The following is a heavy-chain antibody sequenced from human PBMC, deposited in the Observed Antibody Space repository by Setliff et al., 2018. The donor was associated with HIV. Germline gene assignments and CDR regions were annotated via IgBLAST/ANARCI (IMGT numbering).Heavy chain of an antibody. V-gene: IGHV4-39*07. CDR3: AQSGRGADDAFDI. Sequence: LTCNVSGGSISSDGYYWGWVRQFPGKGLDWIGSIDYSGRTYYNMSLKSRVTILVDTSKNEVSLKLSSVTAADTAVYYCAQSGRGADDAFDIWG. CDR2: IDYSGRT. CDR1: GGSISSDGYY. J-gene: IGHJ3*02. D-gene: IGHD3-10*01.